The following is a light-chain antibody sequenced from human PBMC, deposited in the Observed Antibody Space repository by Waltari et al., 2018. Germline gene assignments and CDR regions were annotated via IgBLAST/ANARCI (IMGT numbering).Light chain of an antibody. CDR1: QNVTTNL. CDR2: GTS. V-gene: IGKV3-20*01. CDR3: QQYDGEVVT. Sequence: EFVLPQSPGTLPLSPGERSTLTCRANQNVTTNLLTWYQKKVGQPPRLLIYGTSSRDTGVPDRFSGSGSGTDFTLTISRLEPEDVAVYYCQQYDGEVVTFGAGTKVEI. J-gene: IGKJ3*01.